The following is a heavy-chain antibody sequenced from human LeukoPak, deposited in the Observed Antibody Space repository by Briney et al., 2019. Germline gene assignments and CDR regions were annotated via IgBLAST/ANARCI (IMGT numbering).Heavy chain of an antibody. V-gene: IGHV3-23*01. J-gene: IGHJ4*02. CDR1: GFTFSNYA. D-gene: IGHD6-6*01. CDR3: AKAGSLDIAARQNY. CDR2: ISGGDGTT. Sequence: GGSLRLSCAASGFTFSNYAMNWVRQAPGKGLEWVSGISGGDGTTFYADSVRGRFTISGDNSKNTLYLQMNSLRAEDTAVYYCAKAGSLDIAARQNYWGQGTLVTVSS.